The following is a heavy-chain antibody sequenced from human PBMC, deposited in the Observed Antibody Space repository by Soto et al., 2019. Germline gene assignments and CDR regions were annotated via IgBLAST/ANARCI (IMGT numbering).Heavy chain of an antibody. CDR3: VRPHYFYFSSFYSRFFDN. J-gene: IGHJ4*02. V-gene: IGHV3-72*01. Sequence: PGGSLRLSCTGSGFTLSDHYIDWGRQAPGKGPASVVRSSDKAQGGSTTYAASVKGGLTASSDESKNAVELQMKSQETEETFIYNSVRPHYFYFSSFYSRFFDNWGQGSLV. CDR2: SSDKAQGGST. CDR1: GFTLSDHY. D-gene: IGHD3-22*01.